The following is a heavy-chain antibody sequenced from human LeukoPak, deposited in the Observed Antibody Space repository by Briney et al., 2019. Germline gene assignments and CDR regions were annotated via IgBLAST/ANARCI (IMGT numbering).Heavy chain of an antibody. Sequence: SETLSLTCTVSGGSISSYYWSWIRQPAGRGLEWIGRIYSSGSTNYNPSLKSRVTMSGDTSKNQISLKLSSATAADTAVYYCARGGISTSLDYWGQGTLVTVSS. CDR1: GGSISSYY. V-gene: IGHV4-4*07. CDR3: ARGGISTSLDY. D-gene: IGHD2-2*01. J-gene: IGHJ4*02. CDR2: IYSSGST.